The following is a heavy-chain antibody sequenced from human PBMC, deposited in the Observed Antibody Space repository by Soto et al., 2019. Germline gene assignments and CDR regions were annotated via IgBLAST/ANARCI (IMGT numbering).Heavy chain of an antibody. D-gene: IGHD4-17*01. J-gene: IGHJ3*01. V-gene: IGHV4-59*01. CDR3: ARDVGGTVTLEAAFDF. Sequence: QVQLLASGPGLVKPSETLSLTCTVSGNSISDYYWSWIRQPPGKGLEWIGYIFHNGNTNYNPSLKRLVTTSVDTSKNQFSLRLSSVTAADTALYYCARDVGGTVTLEAAFDFGGQGTMVTVS. CDR1: GNSISDYY. CDR2: IFHNGNT.